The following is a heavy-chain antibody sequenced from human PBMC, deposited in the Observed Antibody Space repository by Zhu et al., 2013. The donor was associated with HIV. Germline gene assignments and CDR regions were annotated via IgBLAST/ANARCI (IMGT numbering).Heavy chain of an antibody. Sequence: QVQLVQSGAEVKKPGASVKVSCKASGYTFTSYGISWVRQAPGQGLEWMGWISAYNGNTNYAQKLQGRVTMTTDTSTSTAYMELRSLRSDDTAVYYCARDRSGYSSTNWFDPWGRGNPSVTVSS. J-gene: IGHJ5*02. D-gene: IGHD6-13*01. CDR2: ISAYNGNT. V-gene: IGHV1-18*04. CDR3: ARDRSGYSSTNWFDP. CDR1: GYTFTSYG.